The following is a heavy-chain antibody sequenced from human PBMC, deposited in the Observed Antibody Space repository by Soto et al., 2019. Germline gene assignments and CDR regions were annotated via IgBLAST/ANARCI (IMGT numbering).Heavy chain of an antibody. J-gene: IGHJ4*02. D-gene: IGHD3-3*01. V-gene: IGHV4-59*02. CDR3: ARASSGFWSGSALDY. CDR2: IHDSGNT. Sequence: QVQLQASGPGLVKPSETLSLTCSVSGGSVTFYYWTWLPQSPGRGLDWMGYIHDSGNTNYDPSFKSRLSLSIDASDNQFSLRLSSVTAADTAVYLCARASSGFWSGSALDYWGRGTLVTVSS. CDR1: GGSVTFYY.